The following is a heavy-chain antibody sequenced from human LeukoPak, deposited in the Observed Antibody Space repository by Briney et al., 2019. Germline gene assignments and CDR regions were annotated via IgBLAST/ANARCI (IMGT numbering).Heavy chain of an antibody. V-gene: IGHV4-59*08. Sequence: SETLSLTCTVSGGSISSYYWSWIRQPPGKGLEWIGFIYYSGSTNYNPALKSRLTISVDTSKSQFSLRLSSVTAADTAVYYCTAASGSYWYFDLWGRGTLVTVSS. CDR2: IYYSGST. CDR1: GGSISSYY. J-gene: IGHJ2*01. D-gene: IGHD6-13*01. CDR3: TAASGSYWYFDL.